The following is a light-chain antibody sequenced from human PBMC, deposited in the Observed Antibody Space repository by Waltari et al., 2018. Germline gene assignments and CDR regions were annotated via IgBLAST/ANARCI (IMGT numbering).Light chain of an antibody. CDR2: DVS. Sequence: QSALTQPASVSGSPGQSITISCTGTSSDVGGYNYVSWYQPHPGKAPKLLIYDVSNRPSGGSNRFSGAKSGNTASLTISGLQAEDEADYYCSSYTSSSTLGFGTGTKVTVL. CDR3: SSYTSSSTLG. J-gene: IGLJ1*01. V-gene: IGLV2-14*03. CDR1: SSDVGGYNY.